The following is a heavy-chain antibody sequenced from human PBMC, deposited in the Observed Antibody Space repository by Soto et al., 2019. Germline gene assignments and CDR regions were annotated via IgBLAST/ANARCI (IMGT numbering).Heavy chain of an antibody. V-gene: IGHV3-30-3*01. CDR1: GFTFSSYA. J-gene: IGHJ6*02. CDR3: ARDEEEYSSSFGGRYYYYYGMDV. D-gene: IGHD6-6*01. CDR2: ISYDGSNK. Sequence: QVQLVESGGGVVQPGRSLRLSCAASGFTFSSYAMHWVRQAPGKGLEWVAVISYDGSNKYYADSVKGRFTISRDNSKNTLYLQMNSLRAEDTAVYYCARDEEEYSSSFGGRYYYYYGMDVWGQGTTVTVSS.